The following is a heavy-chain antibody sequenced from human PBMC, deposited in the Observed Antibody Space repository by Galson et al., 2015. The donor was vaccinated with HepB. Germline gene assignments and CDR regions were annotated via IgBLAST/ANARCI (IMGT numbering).Heavy chain of an antibody. J-gene: IGHJ4*02. CDR2: ISGSGGST. CDR3: AKVVTGYSSGWYDKGY. Sequence: SLRLSCAASGFTFSSYAMSWVRQAPGKGLEWVSAISGSGGSTYYADSVKGRFTISRDNSKNTLYLQMNSLRAEDTAVYYCAKVVTGYSSGWYDKGYWGQGTLVTVSS. CDR1: GFTFSSYA. V-gene: IGHV3-23*01. D-gene: IGHD6-19*01.